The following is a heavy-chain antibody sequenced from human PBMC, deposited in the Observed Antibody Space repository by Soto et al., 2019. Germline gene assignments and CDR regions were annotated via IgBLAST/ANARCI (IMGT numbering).Heavy chain of an antibody. J-gene: IGHJ4*02. CDR1: GGSISSYY. V-gene: IGHV4-59*01. CDR3: ARGGLWFGELSASDY. D-gene: IGHD3-10*01. CDR2: IYYSGST. Sequence: SETLSLTCTVSGGSISSYYWSWIRQPPGKGLEWIGYIYYSGSTNYNPSLKSRVTISVDTSKNQFSLKLSSVTAADTAVYYCARGGLWFGELSASDYWGQGTLVTVSS.